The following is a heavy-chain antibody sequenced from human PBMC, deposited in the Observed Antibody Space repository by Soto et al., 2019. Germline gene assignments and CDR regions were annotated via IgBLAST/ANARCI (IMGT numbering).Heavy chain of an antibody. J-gene: IGHJ4*02. CDR2: ISAYSGNT. V-gene: IGHV1-18*01. CDR3: ARDSPASDY. CDR1: GYTFSSYA. Sequence: GASVKVSCKASGYTFSSYAITWVRQAPGQGLEWMAWISAYSGNTNYAQKFQGRVTMTTDTSTSTAYMELRSLSSDDTAVYYCARDSPASDYWGQGTQVTV.